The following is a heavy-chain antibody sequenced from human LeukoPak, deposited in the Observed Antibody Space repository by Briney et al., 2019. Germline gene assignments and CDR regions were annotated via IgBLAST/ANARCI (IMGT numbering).Heavy chain of an antibody. J-gene: IGHJ5*02. V-gene: IGHV3-7*05. CDR2: IKPDGSEK. CDR1: GFPFSIYW. CDR3: VRGGSGTVVRGVSWAWFDP. D-gene: IGHD3-10*01. Sequence: GGSLRLSCAASGFPFSIYWMTWVRQAPGKGLEWVANIKPDGSEKYYVDSAKGRFTISRDNAKNSLYLQMNSLRAEDTAVYYCVRGGSGTVVRGVSWAWFDPWGQGTLVTVSS.